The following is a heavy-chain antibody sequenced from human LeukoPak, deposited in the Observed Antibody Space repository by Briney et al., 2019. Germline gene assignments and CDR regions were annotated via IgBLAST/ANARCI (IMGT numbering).Heavy chain of an antibody. V-gene: IGHV4-61*02. J-gene: IGHJ6*03. D-gene: IGHD5-24*01. CDR2: IYTSGCT. CDR1: GGSISSGSYY. CDR3: AREKDGYNRHYYYHMDV. Sequence: SQTLSLTCSVSGGSISSGSYYWSWIRQPAGKGLEWIGRIYTSGCTNYNPSLKSRVTISVDTSKNQFSLKLSSVTAADTAVYYCAREKDGYNRHYYYHMDVWGKGTTVTVSS.